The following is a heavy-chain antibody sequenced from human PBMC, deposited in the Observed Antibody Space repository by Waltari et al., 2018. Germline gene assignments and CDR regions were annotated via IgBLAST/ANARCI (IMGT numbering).Heavy chain of an antibody. V-gene: IGHV1-69*13. Sequence: QVQLVQSGAEVKKPGSSVKVSCKASGGTFSSYALSWVRQAPGQGLEWMGVIIPIFGTANYAQKFQGRVTITADESTSTAYMELSSLRSEDTAVYYCAREAYYYDSSGYFPFDYWGQGTLVTVSS. CDR1: GGTFSSYA. CDR2: IIPIFGTA. J-gene: IGHJ4*02. CDR3: AREAYYYDSSGYFPFDY. D-gene: IGHD3-22*01.